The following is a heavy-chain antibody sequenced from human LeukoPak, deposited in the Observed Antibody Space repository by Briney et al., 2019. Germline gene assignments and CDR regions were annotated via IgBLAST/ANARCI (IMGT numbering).Heavy chain of an antibody. V-gene: IGHV1-2*02. CDR2: INPNSGGT. Sequence: GASVKVSCKASGYTFTGYYMHWVRQAPGQGLEWMGWINPNSGGTNYAQKFQGRVTMTRDTSISTAYVELSRLRSDDTAVYYCAEGAGEGYTYGRYYFDYWGQGTLVTVSS. D-gene: IGHD5-18*01. CDR3: AEGAGEGYTYGRYYFDY. J-gene: IGHJ4*02. CDR1: GYTFTGYY.